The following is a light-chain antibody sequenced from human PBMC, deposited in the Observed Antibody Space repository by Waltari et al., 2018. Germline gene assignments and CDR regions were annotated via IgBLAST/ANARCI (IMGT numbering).Light chain of an antibody. CDR3: AAWDDGWSGPWV. CDR2: KNS. V-gene: IGLV1-47*01. J-gene: IGLJ3*02. Sequence: QSVLTQPPSTSATPGQRVTIPGSGSKSNIGNNSVYWYQQVPGMAPKLIIYKNSQRPSGVPDRFSGSKSGTSASLAISGLRSEDEATYHCAAWDDGWSGPWVFGGGTRVTVL. CDR1: KSNIGNNS.